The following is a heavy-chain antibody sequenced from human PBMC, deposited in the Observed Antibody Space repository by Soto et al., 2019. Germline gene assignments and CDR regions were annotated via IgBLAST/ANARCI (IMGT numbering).Heavy chain of an antibody. D-gene: IGHD1-26*01. V-gene: IGHV3-30*18. CDR1: GFTFSGYG. CDR3: AKGGSSSARYFDS. J-gene: IGHJ4*02. CDR2: ISYDGRNQ. Sequence: QVQVVASGGGVVQPGRSLRLSCAASGFTFSGYGMHWVRQAPGKGLEWVAVISYDGRNQYYADSVKGRFTVSKDNSKSTLYLQMNSLGVEDSAVYYCAKGGSSSARYFDSWGQGTLVTVSS.